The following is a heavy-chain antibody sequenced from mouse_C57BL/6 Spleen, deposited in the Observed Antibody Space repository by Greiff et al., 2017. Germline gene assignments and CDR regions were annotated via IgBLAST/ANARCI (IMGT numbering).Heavy chain of an antibody. CDR1: GYTFTSYW. V-gene: IGHV1-69*01. Sequence: VQLQQPGAELVMPGASVKLSCKASGYTFTSYWMHWVKQRPGQGLEWIGEIDPSDSYTNYNQKFKGKSTLTVDKSSGTAYMQLSSLTSEDSAVYYCARWHYGSSQGYYFDYWGQGTTLTVSS. D-gene: IGHD1-1*01. CDR2: IDPSDSYT. J-gene: IGHJ2*01. CDR3: ARWHYGSSQGYYFDY.